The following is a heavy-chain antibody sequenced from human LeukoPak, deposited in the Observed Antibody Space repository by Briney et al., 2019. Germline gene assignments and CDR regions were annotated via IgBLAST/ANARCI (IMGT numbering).Heavy chain of an antibody. CDR2: ISSSSSYI. J-gene: IGHJ4*02. CDR1: GFTFSSYS. D-gene: IGHD6-13*01. V-gene: IGHV3-21*01. CDR3: ARDKSAAGWD. Sequence: GGSLRLSCAASGFTFSSYSMNWVRQAPGNGLEWVSSISSSSSYIYYADSVKGRFTISRDNAKNSLYLQMNSPRAEDTAVYYCARDKSAAGWDWGQGTLVTVSS.